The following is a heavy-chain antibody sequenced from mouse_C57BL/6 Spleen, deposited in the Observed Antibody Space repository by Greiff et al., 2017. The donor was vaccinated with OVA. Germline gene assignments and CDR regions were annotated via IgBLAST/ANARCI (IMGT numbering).Heavy chain of an antibody. V-gene: IGHV1-81*01. CDR1: GYTFTSYG. J-gene: IGHJ1*03. CDR3: ARGGTTVVDWYFDV. CDR2: IYPRSGNA. Sequence: QVQLKESGAELARPGASVKLSCKASGYTFTSYGISWVKQRTGQGLEWIGEIYPRSGNAYYNEKFKGKATLTADKSSSTAYMELRSLTSEDSAVYFCARGGTTVVDWYFDVWGTGTTVTVSS. D-gene: IGHD1-1*01.